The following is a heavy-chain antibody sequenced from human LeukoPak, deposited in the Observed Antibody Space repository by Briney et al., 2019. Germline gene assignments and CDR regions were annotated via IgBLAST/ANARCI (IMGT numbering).Heavy chain of an antibody. CDR3: ARDKIDIVVVPAAMEFDY. CDR2: ISGSGTI. V-gene: IGHV4-4*07. J-gene: IGHJ4*02. Sequence: PSETLSLTRTVSGGSIHSYWSWIRQPAGKGLEWIGRISGSGTITYNPALQSRLTISIDTSKNQFSLKLSSVTAADTAVYYCARDKIDIVVVPAAMEFDYWGQGTLVTVSS. CDR1: GGSIHSY. D-gene: IGHD2-2*01.